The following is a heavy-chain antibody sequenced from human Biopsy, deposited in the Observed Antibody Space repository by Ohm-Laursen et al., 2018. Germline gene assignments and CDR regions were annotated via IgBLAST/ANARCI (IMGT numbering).Heavy chain of an antibody. Sequence: SLRLSCTASGFTLSSYSMNWVRQTPGKGLEWVSTISSSSDNIYYVDSVKGRFTISRDNAKNSLYLQMNSLRVEDTAVYYCVREMSHESTIRDSFDLWGQGTMVTVSS. CDR2: ISSSSDNI. V-gene: IGHV3-21*01. CDR3: VREMSHESTIRDSFDL. J-gene: IGHJ3*01. D-gene: IGHD5/OR15-5a*01. CDR1: GFTLSSYS.